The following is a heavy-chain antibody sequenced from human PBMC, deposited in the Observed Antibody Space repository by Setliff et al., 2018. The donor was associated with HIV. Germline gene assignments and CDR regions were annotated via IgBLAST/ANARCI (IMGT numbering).Heavy chain of an antibody. CDR3: VRGVQSPPHYSYYYMDV. J-gene: IGHJ6*03. Sequence: SVKVSCKASRSTFNSHTINWVRQAPGQGLDWLGRIIPILGVVNYAQRFQGKVTITADKSTSTAYMELTSLRFDDTAMYYCVRGVQSPPHYSYYYMDVWGEGTMVTVSS. CDR1: RSTFNSHT. CDR2: IIPILGVV. V-gene: IGHV1-69*02. D-gene: IGHD3-3*01.